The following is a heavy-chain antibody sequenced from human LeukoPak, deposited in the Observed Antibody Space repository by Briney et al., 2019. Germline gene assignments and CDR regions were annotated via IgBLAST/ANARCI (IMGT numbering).Heavy chain of an antibody. CDR2: IYYSGST. Sequence: PSETLSLTCTVSGGSISSYYWSWIRQPPGKGLEWIGYIYYSGSTNYNPSLKSRVTISVDTSKNQFSLKLSSVTAADTAVYYCARGGGAAMVTDYYYGMDVWGQGTTVTVSS. J-gene: IGHJ6*02. CDR3: ARGGGAAMVTDYYYGMDV. CDR1: GGSISSYY. D-gene: IGHD5-18*01. V-gene: IGHV4-59*01.